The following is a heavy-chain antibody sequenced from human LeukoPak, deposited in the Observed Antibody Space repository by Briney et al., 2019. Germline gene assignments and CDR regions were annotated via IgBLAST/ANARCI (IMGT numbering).Heavy chain of an antibody. Sequence: GGSLRLSCAVSGITLSNYGMSWVRLAPGKGLEWVAGISGSGGRTNYADSVKGRFTISRDNAKNTLYLQMNSLRAEDTAVYFWAKRGVVIRVILVGFHKEAYYFDSWGQGALVTVSS. CDR2: ISGSGGRT. V-gene: IGHV3-23*01. D-gene: IGHD3-22*01. CDR3: AKRGVVIRVILVGFHKEAYYFDS. J-gene: IGHJ4*02. CDR1: GITLSNYG.